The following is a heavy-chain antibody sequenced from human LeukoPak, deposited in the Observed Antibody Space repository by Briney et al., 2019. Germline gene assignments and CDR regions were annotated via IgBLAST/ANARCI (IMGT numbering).Heavy chain of an antibody. CDR1: GGSISSSSAY. V-gene: IGHV4-39*07. D-gene: IGHD3-22*01. Sequence: SETLSLTCTVSGGSISSSSAYWGWIRQPPGKGLEWIGSIYYSKSTYYNPSLKSRVTISVDTSKNQFSLKLSSVTAADTAVYYCARGGDYYDSSGSPTLDYWGQGTLVTVSS. CDR2: IYYSKST. J-gene: IGHJ4*02. CDR3: ARGGDYYDSSGSPTLDY.